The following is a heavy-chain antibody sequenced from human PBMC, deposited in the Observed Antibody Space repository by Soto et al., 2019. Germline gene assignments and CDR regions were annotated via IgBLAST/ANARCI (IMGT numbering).Heavy chain of an antibody. J-gene: IGHJ6*02. Sequence: AAAVCTSTGDGLRDVREGPGKWLVWFSYIRSSSSTIYYADFVKGRFTISRDNAKNSLYLQMHRLRDEDTGVYYCARDNSVAVAGTGYFYGMDVWGQGTTVTVSS. D-gene: IGHD6-19*01. CDR3: ARDNSVAVAGTGYFYGMDV. V-gene: IGHV3-48*02. CDR2: IRSSSSTI. CDR1: VCTSTGDG.